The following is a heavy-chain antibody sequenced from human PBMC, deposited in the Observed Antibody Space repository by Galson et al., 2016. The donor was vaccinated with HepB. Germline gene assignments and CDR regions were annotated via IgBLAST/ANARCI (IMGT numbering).Heavy chain of an antibody. Sequence: SLRLSCAASGFTFSSYGMHWVRRAPGTGLEWVALISFDGSNQYYADSVKGRFTISRDTSNNTLYLQMSSLRPDDTAVYYCARSSLTVNNPFDMWGQGTLVTVSS. J-gene: IGHJ3*02. CDR3: ARSSLTVNNPFDM. V-gene: IGHV3-30*03. CDR1: GFTFSSYG. D-gene: IGHD7-27*01. CDR2: ISFDGSNQ.